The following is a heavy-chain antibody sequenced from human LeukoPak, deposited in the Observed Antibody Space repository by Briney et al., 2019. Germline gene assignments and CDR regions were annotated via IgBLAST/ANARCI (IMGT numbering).Heavy chain of an antibody. CDR3: ARDGCEGGRGSGGEYDY. D-gene: IGHD3-10*01. CDR1: AGSTSSGVYY. J-gene: IGHJ4*02. CDR2: IYYSGST. V-gene: IGHV4-31*03. Sequence: SQTLPITSTVSAGSTSSGVYYWSWLRQHPGRGLGWIGNIYYSGSTYYNPSLKRRVTISVETSKNTYSLKLSSVTAEEAVVYCCARDGCEGGRGSGGEYDYWGRGTLVTVSS.